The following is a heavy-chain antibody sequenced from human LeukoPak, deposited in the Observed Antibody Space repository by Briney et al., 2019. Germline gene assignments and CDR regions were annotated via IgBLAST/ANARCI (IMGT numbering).Heavy chain of an antibody. CDR3: ARDRDYGDYVEYFDY. CDR2: INPSGGST. V-gene: IGHV1-46*01. D-gene: IGHD4-17*01. CDR1: GYTFTSYD. Sequence: DSVKVSCKASGYTFTSYDINWVRQAPGQGLEWMGIINPSGGSTSYAQKFQGRVTMTRDTSTSTVYMELSSLRSEDTAVYYCARDRDYGDYVEYFDYWGQGTLVTVSS. J-gene: IGHJ4*02.